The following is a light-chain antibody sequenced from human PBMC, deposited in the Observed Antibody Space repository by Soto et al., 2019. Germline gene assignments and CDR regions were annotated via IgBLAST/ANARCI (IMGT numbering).Light chain of an antibody. CDR1: QSVSSSF. V-gene: IGKV3-20*01. Sequence: EIVLTQSPGTLSLSPGERATLSCRASQSVSSSFLAWYQQKPGQAPRLLIYGASNRATGIPDRFSGSGSGTDFTLTFSSWGPEDLEVCYCQRTLTPPGGFGQGTKV. CDR2: GAS. J-gene: IGKJ1*01. CDR3: QRTLTPPGG.